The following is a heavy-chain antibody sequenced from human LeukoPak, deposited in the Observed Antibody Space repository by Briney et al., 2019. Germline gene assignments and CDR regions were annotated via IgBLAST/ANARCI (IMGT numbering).Heavy chain of an antibody. CDR2: IPYDGSNK. CDR3: AREFSGFDP. J-gene: IGHJ5*02. Sequence: GGSLRLSCAASGFTFSSYAMHWVRQAPGKGLEWVAVIPYDGSNKYYADSVKGRFTISRDNSKNTLYLQMNSLRAEDTAVYYCAREFSGFDPWGQGTLVTVSS. V-gene: IGHV3-30-3*01. CDR1: GFTFSSYA.